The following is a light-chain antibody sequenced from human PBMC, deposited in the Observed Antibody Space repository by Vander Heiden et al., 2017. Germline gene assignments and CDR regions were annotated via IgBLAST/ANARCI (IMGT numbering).Light chain of an antibody. Sequence: DIHITQSPSTLSASVGDRVTITCRASQDIIRWLGWYQQKPGEAPNLLISKASSLESGVPSRFSGSGSGTEFTLTISSLQPDDSATYYCQHFASYSWTFGQGTKVEI. CDR1: QDIIRW. CDR3: QHFASYSWT. CDR2: KAS. V-gene: IGKV1-5*03. J-gene: IGKJ1*01.